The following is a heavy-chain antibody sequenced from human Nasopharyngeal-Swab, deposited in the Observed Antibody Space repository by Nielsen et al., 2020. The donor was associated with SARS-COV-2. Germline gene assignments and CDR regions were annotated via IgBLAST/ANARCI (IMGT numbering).Heavy chain of an antibody. V-gene: IGHV5-10-1*01. CDR1: GYSFTSYW. Sequence: KVSCKGSGYSFTSYWISWVRQMPGKGLEWMGRIDPSDSYTNYSPSFQGHVTISADKSISTAYLQWSSLKASDTAMYYCAGTWYNWNDLAFDIWGQGTMVTVSS. J-gene: IGHJ3*02. CDR3: AGTWYNWNDLAFDI. D-gene: IGHD1-1*01. CDR2: IDPSDSYT.